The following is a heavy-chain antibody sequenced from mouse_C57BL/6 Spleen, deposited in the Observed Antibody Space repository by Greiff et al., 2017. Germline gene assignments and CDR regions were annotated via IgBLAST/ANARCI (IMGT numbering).Heavy chain of an antibody. D-gene: IGHD1-1*01. CDR2: INTSSGYT. CDR3: YYGSSCWYFDV. Sequence: QVTLKESGAELAKPGASVTLSCKASGYTFTSYWMHWVKQRPGQGLEWIGYINTSSGYTKYNQKFKDKATLTADKSSSTAYMQLSSLTYEDSTVYYCYYGSSCWYFDVWGTGTTGTVSS. CDR1: GYTFTSYW. V-gene: IGHV1-7*01. J-gene: IGHJ1*03.